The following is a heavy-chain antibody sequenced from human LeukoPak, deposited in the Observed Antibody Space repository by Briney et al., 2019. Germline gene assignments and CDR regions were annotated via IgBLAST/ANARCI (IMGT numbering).Heavy chain of an antibody. J-gene: IGHJ6*04. Sequence: SETLCLTCTVSGGSISSYYWSRIRQPPGKGLEWIGYIYYSGSTNYNPSLKSRVTISVDTSKNLISLKLGSVTAADTAVYYCAGGYCTSTSCYGYYYYAMDVWGKGTTVTGSS. D-gene: IGHD2-2*01. V-gene: IGHV4-59*01. CDR2: IYYSGST. CDR3: AGGYCTSTSCYGYYYYAMDV. CDR1: GGSISSYY.